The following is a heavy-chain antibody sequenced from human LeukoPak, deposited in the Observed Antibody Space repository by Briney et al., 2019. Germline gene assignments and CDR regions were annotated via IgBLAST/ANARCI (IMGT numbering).Heavy chain of an antibody. J-gene: IGHJ4*02. CDR2: IYSGGST. CDR1: GFTVSSNY. Sequence: GGSLRLSCAASGFTVSSNYMSWVRQAPGKGLEWVSVIYSGGSTYYADSVKGRFTISRDNSENTLYLQMNSLRAEDTAVYYCARDMTGSLYFDCWGQGTLVTVSS. V-gene: IGHV3-53*01. D-gene: IGHD1-14*01. CDR3: ARDMTGSLYFDC.